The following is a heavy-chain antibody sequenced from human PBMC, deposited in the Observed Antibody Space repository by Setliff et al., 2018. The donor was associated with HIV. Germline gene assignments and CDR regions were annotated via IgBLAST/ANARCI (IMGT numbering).Heavy chain of an antibody. D-gene: IGHD2-15*01. Sequence: ASVKVPCKASGYTFTSYGISWVRQAPGQGLEWMGWISAYNGNTNYAQKLQGRVTMTTDTSTSTPYMELRSLRSDDTAVYYCARDEMVVAATVLSGDMDVWGKGTTVTVS. V-gene: IGHV1-18*01. CDR2: ISAYNGNT. CDR1: GYTFTSYG. CDR3: ARDEMVVAATVLSGDMDV. J-gene: IGHJ6*03.